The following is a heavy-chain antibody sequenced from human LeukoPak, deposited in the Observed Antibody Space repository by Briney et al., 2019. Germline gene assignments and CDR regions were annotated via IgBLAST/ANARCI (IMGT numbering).Heavy chain of an antibody. CDR3: ARGGGGYLTNNWFDP. CDR2: INHSGST. V-gene: IGHV4-34*01. D-gene: IGHD1-1*01. J-gene: IGHJ5*02. CDR1: GGSFSSYY. Sequence: SETLSLTCAVYGGSFSSYYWSWIRQPPGKGLEWIGEINHSGSTNYNPSLKSRVTISVDTSKNQFSLKLSSVTAADTAVYYCARGGGGYLTNNWFDPWGQGTLVTVSS.